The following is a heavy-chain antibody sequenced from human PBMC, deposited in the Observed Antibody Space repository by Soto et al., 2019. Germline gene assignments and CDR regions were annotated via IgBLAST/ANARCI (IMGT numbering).Heavy chain of an antibody. V-gene: IGHV4-38-2*02. CDR2: IFHGGNT. CDR1: GFFISSGNY. Sequence: SETLSLTCAVSGFFISSGNYWGWIRKPPGKGLEWIGSIFHGGNTYYNPSLKSRVTISVDMSKNQFSLKLNSVTAADTAVYYCERERWYDAFDVWGQGTVVTVSS. J-gene: IGHJ3*01. D-gene: IGHD2-15*01. CDR3: ERERWYDAFDV.